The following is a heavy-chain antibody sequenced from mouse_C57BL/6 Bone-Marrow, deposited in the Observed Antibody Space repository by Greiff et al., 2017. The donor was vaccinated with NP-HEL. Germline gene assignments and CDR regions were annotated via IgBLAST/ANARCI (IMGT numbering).Heavy chain of an antibody. CDR2: LIPYIGGT. CDR3: ARKERGLWYFDV. CDR1: GYTFPDYF. Sequence: VQLQQSGPVLVKPGASVTMSCKASGYTFPDYFLYWVKQTHGTSLEWIGVLIPYIGGTSYNQKFKGKATLTVDKSSNTAYMEINSMTYEDSAGYYWARKERGLWYFDVWGTGTTVTVSS. V-gene: IGHV1-19*01. J-gene: IGHJ1*03.